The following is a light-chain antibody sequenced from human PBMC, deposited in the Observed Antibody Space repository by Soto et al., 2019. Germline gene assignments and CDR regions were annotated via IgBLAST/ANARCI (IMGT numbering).Light chain of an antibody. J-gene: IGKJ5*01. CDR2: DAS. CDR3: QQSYSTPIT. V-gene: IGKV1-39*01. CDR1: QSLNRW. Sequence: DIEMSQSPSSLSASVGDRVTITCRASQSLNRWLAWYQQKPGKAPKLLIFDASILHSGVPSRFSGSRSGTDFTLTISSLQPEDFATYYCQQSYSTPITFGQGTRLEIK.